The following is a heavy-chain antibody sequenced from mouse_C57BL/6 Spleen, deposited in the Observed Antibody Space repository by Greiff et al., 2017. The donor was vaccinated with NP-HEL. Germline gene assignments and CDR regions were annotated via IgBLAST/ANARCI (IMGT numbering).Heavy chain of an antibody. Sequence: QVQLKESGAELAKPGASVKLSCKASGYTFTSYWMHWVKQRPGQGLEWIGYINPSSGYTKYNQKFKDKATLTADKSSSTAYMQLSSLTYEDSAVYYCARDWDWWYFDVWGTGTTVTVSS. D-gene: IGHD4-1*01. J-gene: IGHJ1*03. V-gene: IGHV1-7*01. CDR3: ARDWDWWYFDV. CDR2: INPSSGYT. CDR1: GYTFTSYW.